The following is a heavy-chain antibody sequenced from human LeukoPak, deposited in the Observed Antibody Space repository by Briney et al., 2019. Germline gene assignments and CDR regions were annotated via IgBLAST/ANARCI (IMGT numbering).Heavy chain of an antibody. CDR2: FDPEDGET. Sequence: ASVKVSCKVFGYTLTELSMHWVRQAPGKGLEWMGGFDPEDGETIYAQKFQGRVTMTEDTSTDTAYMELSSLRSEDTAVYYCATNYYDSSGFDYWGQGTLVTVSS. D-gene: IGHD3-22*01. V-gene: IGHV1-24*01. CDR1: GYTLTELS. J-gene: IGHJ4*02. CDR3: ATNYYDSSGFDY.